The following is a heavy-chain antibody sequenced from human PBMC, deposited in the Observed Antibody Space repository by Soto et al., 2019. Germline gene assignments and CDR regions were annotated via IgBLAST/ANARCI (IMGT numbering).Heavy chain of an antibody. D-gene: IGHD1-26*01. CDR3: ARRGGGYSGSYLGYFDY. J-gene: IGHJ4*02. CDR2: ISYDGSNK. CDR1: GFTFSSFP. Sequence: QVQLVASGGGVVQPGRSLRLSCAASGFTFSSFPMHWVRQAPGKGLEWVAVISYDGSNKYYADSVKGRCTISRHNSKNTLYLQMTSQRADDTAVYYCARRGGGYSGSYLGYFDYWGQGTLVTVSS. V-gene: IGHV3-30-3*01.